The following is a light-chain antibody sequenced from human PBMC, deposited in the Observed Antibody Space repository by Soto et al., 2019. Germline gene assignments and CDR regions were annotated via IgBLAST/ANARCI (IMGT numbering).Light chain of an antibody. Sequence: DIVLTQSPGTLSLSPGERATLSCRASQSVRSSYLAWYQQKPGQAPRLLIFGASSRATGIPDRFSGSGSGTDFTLTISRLEPEDFAVYYCQQSGSSHPTFGQGTKVEFK. J-gene: IGKJ1*01. V-gene: IGKV3-20*01. CDR2: GAS. CDR3: QQSGSSHPT. CDR1: QSVRSSY.